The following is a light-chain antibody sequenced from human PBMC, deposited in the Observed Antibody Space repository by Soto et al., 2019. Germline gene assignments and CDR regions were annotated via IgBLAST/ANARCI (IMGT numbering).Light chain of an antibody. V-gene: IGLV2-14*03. CDR2: DVS. CDR3: CSYTSSSTPWV. Sequence: QSALTQPASVSGSPGQSITISCTGTTSDVGGYNYVSWYQQHPGKAPKLMIYDVSDRPSGVSNRFSGSKSGNTASLTISGLHAEDEADYYCCSYTSSSTPWVFGTGTKVTVL. CDR1: TSDVGGYNY. J-gene: IGLJ1*01.